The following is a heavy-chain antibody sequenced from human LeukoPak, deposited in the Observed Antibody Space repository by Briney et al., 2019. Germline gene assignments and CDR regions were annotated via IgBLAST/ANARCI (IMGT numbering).Heavy chain of an antibody. CDR2: ISSSGSTI. CDR1: GFTFSSYW. J-gene: IGHJ4*02. CDR3: AKGIQLWIH. D-gene: IGHD5-18*01. V-gene: IGHV3-48*04. Sequence: GGSLRLSCAASGFTFSSYWMSWVRQAPGKGLEWVSYISSSGSTIYYADSVKGRFTISRDNAKNSLYLQMNSLRAGDTAVYYCAKGIQLWIHWGQGTLVTVSS.